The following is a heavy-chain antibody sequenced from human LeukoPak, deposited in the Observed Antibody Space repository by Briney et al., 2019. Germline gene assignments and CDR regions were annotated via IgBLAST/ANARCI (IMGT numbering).Heavy chain of an antibody. Sequence: ASVKVSCKASGYIFTNYGISWVRQAPGQGLEWMGWIGSYNGETNYAQKLQGRVTMTTDTSTSTVYMELRSLTSDDTAVYYCARDWDPTSKINYFDPWAQGTRVTVSS. V-gene: IGHV1-18*01. CDR3: ARDWDPTSKINYFDP. CDR2: IGSYNGET. D-gene: IGHD1-26*01. CDR1: GYIFTNYG. J-gene: IGHJ5*02.